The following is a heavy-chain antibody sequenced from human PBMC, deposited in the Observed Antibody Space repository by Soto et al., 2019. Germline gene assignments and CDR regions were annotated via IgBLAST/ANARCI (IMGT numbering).Heavy chain of an antibody. Sequence: SQTLSLTFAISGDSVSSNSSAWNWISQSPSRGLEWLGRTYYRSKWYNDYAVSVKSRITINPDTSKNQFSLQLNSVTPEDTAVYYCARDNLYYYGSGSYYHFYYYGMDVWGQGTTVTVSS. J-gene: IGHJ6*02. CDR2: TYYRSKWYN. D-gene: IGHD3-10*01. CDR3: ARDNLYYYGSGSYYHFYYYGMDV. CDR1: GDSVSSNSSA. V-gene: IGHV6-1*01.